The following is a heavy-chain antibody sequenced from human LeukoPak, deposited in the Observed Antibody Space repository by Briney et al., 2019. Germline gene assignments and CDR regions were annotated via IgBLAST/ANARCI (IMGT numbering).Heavy chain of an antibody. CDR3: ARVLVRSHYYYYGMGV. J-gene: IGHJ6*02. CDR1: GYTFTGYY. Sequence: ASVKVSCKASGYTFTGYYMHWVRQAPGQGLEWMGWINPNSGGTNYAQKFQGRVTMTRDTSISTAYMELSRLRSDDTAVYYCARVLVRSHYYYYGMGVWGQGTTVTVSS. D-gene: IGHD3-10*01. V-gene: IGHV1-2*02. CDR2: INPNSGGT.